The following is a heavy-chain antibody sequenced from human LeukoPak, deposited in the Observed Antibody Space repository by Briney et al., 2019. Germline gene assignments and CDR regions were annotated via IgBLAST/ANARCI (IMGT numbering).Heavy chain of an antibody. J-gene: IGHJ4*02. CDR1: GGSISNFY. CDR2: INHSGST. Sequence: SETLSLTCTVSGGSISNFYWTWIRQPPGRGLEWIGEINHSGSTNYNPSLKSRVTISVDTSKNQFSLKLSSVTAADTAVYYCARGGVPAAIDYWGQGTLVTVSS. CDR3: ARGGVPAAIDY. D-gene: IGHD2-2*01. V-gene: IGHV4-34*01.